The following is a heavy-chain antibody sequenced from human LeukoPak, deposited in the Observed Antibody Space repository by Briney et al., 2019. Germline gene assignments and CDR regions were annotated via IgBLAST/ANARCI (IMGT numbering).Heavy chain of an antibody. CDR1: GGSISSSSYY. CDR2: IYYSGTT. CDR3: ARETYYYDSSGYYRWFDP. V-gene: IGHV4-39*07. Sequence: SQTLSLTCTVSGGSISSSSYYWGWIRQPPGKGLEWIGSIYYSGTTYYNPSLKSRVTISVDTSKNQFSLKLSSVTAADTAVYYCARETYYYDSSGYYRWFDPWGQGTLVTVSS. J-gene: IGHJ5*02. D-gene: IGHD3-22*01.